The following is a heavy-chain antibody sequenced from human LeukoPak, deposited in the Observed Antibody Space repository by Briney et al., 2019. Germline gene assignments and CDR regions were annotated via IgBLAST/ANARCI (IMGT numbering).Heavy chain of an antibody. CDR2: ISVYNGNT. Sequence: ASVKVSCKASGYTFTSYGISWVRQAPGQGLEWLGWISVYNGNTNFAQMLQGRVTMTTDTSTSTAYIELRSLRFDDTAVYYCARYSDSWSGYRKENYFDHWGQGTLVTVSS. CDR1: GYTFTSYG. V-gene: IGHV1-18*01. D-gene: IGHD3-3*01. CDR3: ARYSDSWSGYRKENYFDH. J-gene: IGHJ4*02.